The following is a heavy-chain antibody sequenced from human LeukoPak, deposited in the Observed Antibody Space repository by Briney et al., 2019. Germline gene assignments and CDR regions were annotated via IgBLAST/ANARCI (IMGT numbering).Heavy chain of an antibody. D-gene: IGHD5-12*01. CDR3: AREGGDSGYDRVDY. V-gene: IGHV4-38-2*02. CDR2: IYHSGST. Sequence: SETLSLTCTVSGYSISSGYYWGWIRQPPGKGLEWIGSIYHSGSTYYNPSLKSRVTISVDTSKNQFSLKLSSVTAADTAVYYCAREGGDSGYDRVDYWGREPWSPSPQ. CDR1: GYSISSGYY. J-gene: IGHJ4*02.